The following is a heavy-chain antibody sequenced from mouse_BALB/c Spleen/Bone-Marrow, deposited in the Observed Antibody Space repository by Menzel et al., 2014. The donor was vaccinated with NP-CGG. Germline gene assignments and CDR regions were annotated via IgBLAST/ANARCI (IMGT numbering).Heavy chain of an antibody. D-gene: IGHD2-1*01. CDR1: GYTFTSYW. Sequence: VKLQESGAELARPGASVKLSYKASGYTFTSYWRQWVKQRPGQGLEWIGAIYPGDGDTRYTQKFKGKATLTADKSSSTAYMQLSSLASEGSAVYYCARRGASCGNYGWYLDDWGAGTSVTVSS. J-gene: IGHJ1*01. CDR2: IYPGDGDT. CDR3: ARRGASCGNYGWYLDD. V-gene: IGHV1-87*01.